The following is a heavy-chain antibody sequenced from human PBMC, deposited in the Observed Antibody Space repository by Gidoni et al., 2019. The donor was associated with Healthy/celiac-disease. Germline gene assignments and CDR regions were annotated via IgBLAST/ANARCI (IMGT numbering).Heavy chain of an antibody. CDR3: AHSPYSSSSPKMGGRRWFDP. J-gene: IGHJ5*02. CDR2: IYWDDDK. V-gene: IGHV2-5*02. CDR1: GFSLSTSGVG. Sequence: QITLKESGPTLVKPTQTLTLTCTFSGFSLSTSGVGVGWIRQPPGKALEWLALIYWDDDKRYSPSLKSRLTITKDTSKNQVVLTMTNMDPVDTATYYCAHSPYSSSSPKMGGRRWFDPWGQGTLVTVSS. D-gene: IGHD6-13*01.